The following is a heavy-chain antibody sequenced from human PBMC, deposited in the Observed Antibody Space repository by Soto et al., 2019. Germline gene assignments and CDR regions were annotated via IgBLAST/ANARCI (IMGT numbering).Heavy chain of an antibody. Sequence: GVSLRLSCAASGFNFSSYAMSWVRKAPGKGLEWVSAISGSGGSTYYADSVKGRFTISRDNSKNTLYLQMNSLRAEDTAVYYCAKPIMITFGGVIGPFRYWGQGTLVTVSS. CDR3: AKPIMITFGGVIGPFRY. CDR2: ISGSGGST. CDR1: GFNFSSYA. V-gene: IGHV3-23*01. D-gene: IGHD3-16*02. J-gene: IGHJ4*02.